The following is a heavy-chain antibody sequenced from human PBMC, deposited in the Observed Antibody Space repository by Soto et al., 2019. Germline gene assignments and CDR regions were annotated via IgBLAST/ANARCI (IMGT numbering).Heavy chain of an antibody. J-gene: IGHJ4*02. V-gene: IGHV4-61*01. CDR3: ARDFAYFDS. D-gene: IGHD3-3*01. CDR2: VHHTGRT. Sequence: SETLSLTCTVSGGSFKSGSYSWSWIRQPPGKGLEWIGYVHHTGRTSYNPSLKSRVSISMDTSKNQFSLNLDSVTAADTAVYFCARDFAYFDSWGQGTLVTVSS. CDR1: GGSFKSGSYS.